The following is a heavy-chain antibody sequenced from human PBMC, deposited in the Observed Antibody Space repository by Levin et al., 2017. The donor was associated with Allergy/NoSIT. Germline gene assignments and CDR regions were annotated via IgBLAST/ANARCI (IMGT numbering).Heavy chain of an antibody. CDR2: ISYDGSNK. D-gene: IGHD6-19*01. CDR3: ARPKNSGWSLPVDY. CDR1: GFTFSSYT. Sequence: LSLTCAASGFTFSSYTFHWVRQAPGKGLEWVAVISYDGSNKYYADSVRGRFTISRDNAKNTLYLQMDSLRTDDSAVYYCARPKNSGWSLPVDYWGQGTLLTVSS. V-gene: IGHV3-30*04. J-gene: IGHJ4*02.